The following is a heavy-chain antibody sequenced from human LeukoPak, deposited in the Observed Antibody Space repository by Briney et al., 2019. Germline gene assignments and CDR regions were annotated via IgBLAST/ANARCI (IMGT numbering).Heavy chain of an antibody. CDR1: GFTFSIYA. J-gene: IGHJ5*02. Sequence: QPGGSLRLSCAASGFTFSIYAMSWVRQAPGKGLEWVSAISGSGGSTYYADSVKGRFTISRDNSKNTLYLQMNSLRAEDTAVYYCASLTPLGYCSGGSCYTWFDPWGQGTLVTVSS. V-gene: IGHV3-23*01. CDR2: ISGSGGST. CDR3: ASLTPLGYCSGGSCYTWFDP. D-gene: IGHD2-15*01.